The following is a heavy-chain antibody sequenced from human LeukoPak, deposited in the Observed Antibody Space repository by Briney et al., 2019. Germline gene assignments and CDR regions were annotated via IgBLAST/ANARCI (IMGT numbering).Heavy chain of an antibody. D-gene: IGHD1-26*01. V-gene: IGHV4-59*01. J-gene: IGHJ4*02. CDR1: GGSISTSC. CDR3: ARDDGGSPDVFDY. CDR2: INHNGST. Sequence: PSETLSLTCTVSGGSISTSCWSWVRQPPRKGLELNGYINHNGSTNYNPSLTSQATISVDTSTTKYYLSLSSVTATDSAAYYCARDDGGSPDVFDYWGRGTLVTVSS.